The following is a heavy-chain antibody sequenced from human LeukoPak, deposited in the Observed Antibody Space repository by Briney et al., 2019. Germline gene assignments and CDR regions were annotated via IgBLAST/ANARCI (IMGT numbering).Heavy chain of an antibody. CDR2: INPSGGSA. Sequence: ASVRVSCKASGYTFTGHYIHWVRQAPGQGLEWMGIINPSGGSASDTQKFQGRVTMTRDTSTSTLYMELSSLRSEDTAVYYCAREGVAATGLDYWGQGTLVTVSS. D-gene: IGHD6-13*01. CDR3: AREGVAATGLDY. V-gene: IGHV1-46*01. CDR1: GYTFTGHY. J-gene: IGHJ4*02.